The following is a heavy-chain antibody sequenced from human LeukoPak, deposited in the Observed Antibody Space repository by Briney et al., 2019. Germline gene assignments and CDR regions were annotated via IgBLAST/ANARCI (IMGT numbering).Heavy chain of an antibody. Sequence: GGSLRLSCAASGFTFSSYWMSWVRQAPGKGLEWVSAITGTGSTTYYADSVKGRFSFPRDNSKNTVFLQMNSLRVEDTAIYYCAKSSDVVTRNVDCWGQGTLVTVSS. V-gene: IGHV3-23*01. CDR1: GFTFSSYW. D-gene: IGHD5-12*01. CDR3: AKSSDVVTRNVDC. J-gene: IGHJ4*02. CDR2: ITGTGSTT.